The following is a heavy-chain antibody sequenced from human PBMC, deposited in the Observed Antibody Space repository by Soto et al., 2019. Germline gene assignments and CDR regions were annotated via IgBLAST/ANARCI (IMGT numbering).Heavy chain of an antibody. J-gene: IGHJ4*02. CDR3: ARGWYYYDSSGYPALTNDY. D-gene: IGHD3-22*01. CDR2: INSDGSST. V-gene: IGHV3-74*01. Sequence: GGSLRLSCAASGFTFSSYWMHWVRQAPGKGLVWVSRINSDGSSTSYADSVKGRFTISRDNAKNTLYLQMNSLRAEDTAVYYCARGWYYYDSSGYPALTNDYWGQGTLVTVSS. CDR1: GFTFSSYW.